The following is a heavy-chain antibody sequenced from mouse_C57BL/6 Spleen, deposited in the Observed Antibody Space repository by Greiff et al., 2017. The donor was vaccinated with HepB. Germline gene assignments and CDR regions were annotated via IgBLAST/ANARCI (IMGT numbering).Heavy chain of an antibody. CDR1: GYTFTSYW. D-gene: IGHD2-5*01. J-gene: IGHJ2*01. V-gene: IGHV1-64*01. CDR2: IHPNSGST. Sequence: VQLQQSGAELVKPGASVKLSCKASGYTFTSYWMHWVKQRPGQGLEWIGMIHPNSGSTNYNEKFKSKATLTVDKSSSTAYMQLSSLTSEDSAVYYCARWVYSNYLDYWGQGTTLTVSS. CDR3: ARWVYSNYLDY.